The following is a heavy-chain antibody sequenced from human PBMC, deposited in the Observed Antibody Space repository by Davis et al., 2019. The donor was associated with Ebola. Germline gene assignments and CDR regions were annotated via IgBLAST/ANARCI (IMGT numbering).Heavy chain of an antibody. Sequence: PGGSLRLSCVVSGLTFSNCWMSWVRQAPGKGLEWVANIKPDGSEKYYVDSVKGRFTISRDNAKNTLSLQMNSLRVEDTAVYYCVRDSGYYSHDYWGHGTLVTVSS. CDR3: VRDSGYYSHDY. D-gene: IGHD5-12*01. J-gene: IGHJ4*01. V-gene: IGHV3-7*01. CDR1: GLTFSNCW. CDR2: IKPDGSEK.